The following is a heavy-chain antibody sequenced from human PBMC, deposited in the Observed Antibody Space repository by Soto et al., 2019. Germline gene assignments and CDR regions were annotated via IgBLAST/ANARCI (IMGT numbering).Heavy chain of an antibody. CDR2: INHSGST. CDR1: GGSFSGYY. D-gene: IGHD6-19*01. J-gene: IGHJ5*02. Sequence: PSETLSLTCAVYGGSFSGYYWSWIRQPPGKGLKRIEEINHSGSTNYNPSLKSRVTISVDTSKNHFSLKLSSVTAADTAVYYCARGYPAHRSSGWSHLYNWFDPWGQGTLVTVSS. V-gene: IGHV4-34*01. CDR3: ARGYPAHRSSGWSHLYNWFDP.